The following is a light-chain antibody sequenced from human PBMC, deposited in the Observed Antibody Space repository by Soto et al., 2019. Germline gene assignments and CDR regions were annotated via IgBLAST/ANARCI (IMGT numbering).Light chain of an antibody. CDR1: LSVGNN. CDR3: QQYDYWPT. V-gene: IGKV3-15*01. CDR2: GAS. Sequence: EVVMTQSPGTLSVSPGERAILSCRASLSVGNNLAWYQQRPGQPPRVVIYGASTRATGFSDRFSGSGSGTEFTLTMTSLQSEDFAVYYCQQYDYWPTFGQGTKLEIK. J-gene: IGKJ2*01.